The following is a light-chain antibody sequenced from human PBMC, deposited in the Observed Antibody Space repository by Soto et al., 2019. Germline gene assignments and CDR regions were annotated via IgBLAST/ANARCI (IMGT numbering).Light chain of an antibody. CDR2: GTF. V-gene: IGKV3-15*01. Sequence: EIVMTQSPATLSVSPGERATLSCRASQSVSTNLAWYKQKRGQAPRLLIYGTFTRATGIPARFSGSGSGTEFTLTIRSLKSEDFAVYYCQQYNNWWTFGQGTKVDIK. CDR1: QSVSTN. CDR3: QQYNNWWT. J-gene: IGKJ1*01.